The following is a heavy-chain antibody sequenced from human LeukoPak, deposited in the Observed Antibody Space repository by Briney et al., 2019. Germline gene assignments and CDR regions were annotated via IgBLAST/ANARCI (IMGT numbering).Heavy chain of an antibody. CDR2: TYYRSKWYH. V-gene: IGHV6-1*01. D-gene: IGHD6-13*01. J-gene: IGHJ6*03. CDR3: ARAYFGQQMNYYYYYMDV. CDR1: GDSVSRNSAA. Sequence: SQTLSLTCAISGDSVSRNSAAWNWIRQSPSRGLEWLGRTYYRSKWYHDYAVSVKSRIPINPATSKNQFSLQLNSVTPEDTAVYYCARAYFGQQMNYYYYYMDVWGKGTTVTVSS.